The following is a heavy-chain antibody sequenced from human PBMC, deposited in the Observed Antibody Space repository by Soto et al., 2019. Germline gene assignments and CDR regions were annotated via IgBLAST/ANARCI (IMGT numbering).Heavy chain of an antibody. J-gene: IGHJ2*01. V-gene: IGHV1-18*04. CDR1: GYTFTSYG. D-gene: IGHD1-26*01. CDR3: ARDSSVVGATSLGYFDL. CDR2: ISAYNGNT. Sequence: VSCKASGYTFTSYGISWVRQAPGQGLEWMGWISAYNGNTNYAQKLQGRVTMTTDTSTSTAYMELRSLRSDDTAVYYCARDSSVVGATSLGYFDLWGRGTLVTVSS.